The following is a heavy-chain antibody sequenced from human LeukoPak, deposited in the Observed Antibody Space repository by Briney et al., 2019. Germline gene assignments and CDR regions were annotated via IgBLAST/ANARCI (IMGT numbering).Heavy chain of an antibody. CDR2: MNPNSGNT. CDR3: ATKGPSYGNAFDI. D-gene: IGHD3-10*01. Sequence: ASVKVSCKAPGYTFTSYDINWVRQATGQGLEWMGWMNPNSGNTGYAQKFQGRVSMTRNTSIRTAYMELSSLRFEDTAVYYCATKGPSYGNAFDIWGQGTMVTVSS. CDR1: GYTFTSYD. J-gene: IGHJ3*02. V-gene: IGHV1-8*01.